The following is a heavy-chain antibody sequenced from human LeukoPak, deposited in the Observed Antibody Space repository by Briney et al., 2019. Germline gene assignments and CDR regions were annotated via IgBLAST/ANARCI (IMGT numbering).Heavy chain of an antibody. CDR1: GFTFTYYW. CDR2: IKQDGSEK. D-gene: IGHD6-6*01. V-gene: IGHV3-7*01. J-gene: IGHJ3*02. Sequence: GGSLRLSCAASGFTFTYYWMSWVRQAPGKGLEWVANIKQDGSEKYYVDSVKGRFTISRDNAKNSLYLQMNSLRAEDTAVYYCARDHGSSSPLGDDAFDIWGQGTMVTVSS. CDR3: ARDHGSSSPLGDDAFDI.